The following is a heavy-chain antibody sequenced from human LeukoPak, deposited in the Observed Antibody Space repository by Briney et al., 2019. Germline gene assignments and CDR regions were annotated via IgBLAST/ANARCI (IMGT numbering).Heavy chain of an antibody. D-gene: IGHD6-6*01. J-gene: IGHJ6*03. CDR3: AKWGSSSSAYYYYYMDV. Sequence: GGSLRLSCAASGFTFGSYAMSWVRQAPGKGLEWVSAISGSGGSTYYADSVKGRFTISRDNSKNTLYLQMNSLRAEDTAVYYCAKWGSSSSAYYYYYMDVWGKGTTVTVSS. CDR2: ISGSGGST. CDR1: GFTFGSYA. V-gene: IGHV3-23*01.